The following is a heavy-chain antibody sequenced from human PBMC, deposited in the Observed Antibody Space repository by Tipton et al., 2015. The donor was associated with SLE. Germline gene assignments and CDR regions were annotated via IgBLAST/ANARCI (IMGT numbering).Heavy chain of an antibody. CDR3: ARDPKY. Sequence: TLSLTCTVSGGSISGYHWSWLRQPPGKGLEWIGYISYTETTKYNPSLESRVIISVDTSKNQFSLRLSSVTAADTAMYYCARDPKYWGQGTLVIVSS. J-gene: IGHJ4*02. CDR1: GGSISGYH. V-gene: IGHV4-59*12. CDR2: ISYTETT.